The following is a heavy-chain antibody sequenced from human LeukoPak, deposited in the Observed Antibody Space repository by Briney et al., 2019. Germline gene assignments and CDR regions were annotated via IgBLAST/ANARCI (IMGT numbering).Heavy chain of an antibody. D-gene: IGHD5-24*01. CDR2: INHSGST. J-gene: IGHJ4*02. CDR3: ARGRDPY. Sequence: SGTLSLTCAVSGGPFSGYYWTWVRQPPGRGLEWIGEINHSGSTNYNPSLTRGDTTSVDTSESNCSLKQNTVPAADTTIYYCARGRDPYWGQGSMLSVPS. V-gene: IGHV4-34*01. CDR1: GGPFSGYY.